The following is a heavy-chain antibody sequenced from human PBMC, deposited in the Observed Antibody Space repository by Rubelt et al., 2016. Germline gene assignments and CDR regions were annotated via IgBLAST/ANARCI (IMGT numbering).Heavy chain of an antibody. J-gene: IGHJ4*02. CDR2: IWSAGSNK. V-gene: IGHV3-33*08. Sequence: VQLVESGGGLVQPGGSLRLSCAASGFTFSSYGMHWVRQAPGKGLEWVAVIWSAGSNKYYAESVKGRFTISRDNSKNTLYLQMNSLRAEDTAVYYCARGGMGGSTGYFDYWGQGTLVTVSS. D-gene: IGHD1-26*01. CDR3: ARGGMGGSTGYFDY. CDR1: GFTFSSYG.